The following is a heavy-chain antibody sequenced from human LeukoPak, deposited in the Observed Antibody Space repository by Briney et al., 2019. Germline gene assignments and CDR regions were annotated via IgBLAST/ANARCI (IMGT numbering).Heavy chain of an antibody. D-gene: IGHD3-9*01. V-gene: IGHV4-59*01. J-gene: IGHJ4*02. Sequence: SETLSLTCTVSGGSISSYYWSWIRQPPGKGLEWIGYIYYSGSTSYNPSLKSRVTISVDTSKNQFSLKLSSVTAADTAVYYCARSETGYFDWLDYWGQGTLVTVSS. CDR3: ARSETGYFDWLDY. CDR1: GGSISSYY. CDR2: IYYSGST.